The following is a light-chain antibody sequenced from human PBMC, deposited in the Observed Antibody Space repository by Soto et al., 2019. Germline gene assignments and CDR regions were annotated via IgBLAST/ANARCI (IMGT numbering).Light chain of an antibody. CDR1: SSDVGRYNL. CDR2: EGT. J-gene: IGLJ1*01. CDR3: YSYAGENLYV. Sequence: QAVVTQPASVSASPGQSITIPCTGTSSDVGRYNLVSWFQQHPGKVPKLQIYEGTKRPAGLSDRFSGSKSGNTASLTISGLQAEDEADYYCYSYAGENLYVFGTGTKVTVL. V-gene: IGLV2-23*01.